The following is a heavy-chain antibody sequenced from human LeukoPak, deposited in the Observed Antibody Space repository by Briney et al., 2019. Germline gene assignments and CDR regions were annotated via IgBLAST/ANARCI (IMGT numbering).Heavy chain of an antibody. Sequence: GGSLRLSCAASGFTFSAYGINWVRQAPGKGLEWVSYISGSSSAIYYADSVKGRFTISRDNAKNSLYLQMNSLRAEDTAVYYCAKHYDILTGQYYFDYWGQGTLVTVSS. J-gene: IGHJ4*02. CDR2: ISGSSSAI. D-gene: IGHD3-9*01. CDR1: GFTFSAYG. CDR3: AKHYDILTGQYYFDY. V-gene: IGHV3-48*01.